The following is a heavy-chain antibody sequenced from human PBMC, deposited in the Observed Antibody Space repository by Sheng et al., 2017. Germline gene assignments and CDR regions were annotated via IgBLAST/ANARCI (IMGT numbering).Heavy chain of an antibody. CDR2: IYYSGTT. J-gene: IGHJ4*02. CDR3: ARFTRGYYDSSAPGHFDY. CDR1: GGSISTYY. Sequence: QVQLQESGPGLVKPSETLSLTCTVSGGSISTYYWSWIRQPPGKGLEWIGYIYYSGTTNYNPSLKSRVTISVDTSKNQFSLKLSSVTAADTAVYYCARFTRGYYDSSAPGHFDYWGQGTLVTVSS. D-gene: IGHD3-22*01. V-gene: IGHV4-59*01.